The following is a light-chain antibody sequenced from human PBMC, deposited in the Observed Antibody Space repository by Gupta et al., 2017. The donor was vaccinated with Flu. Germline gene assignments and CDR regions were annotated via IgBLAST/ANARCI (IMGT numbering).Light chain of an antibody. CDR2: DDF. V-gene: IGLV3-21*03. CDR3: QVWDSTNDHRV. J-gene: IGLJ1*01. Sequence: SYVLTQPLSVSVAPGKTARVTCGGNNIGSKSVHWYQQRPGQAPVLVVFDDFDRPSGIPERFSGSNSGNTATLTISRVEAGDEADYYCQVWDSTNDHRVFGAGTKVTVL. CDR1: NIGSKS.